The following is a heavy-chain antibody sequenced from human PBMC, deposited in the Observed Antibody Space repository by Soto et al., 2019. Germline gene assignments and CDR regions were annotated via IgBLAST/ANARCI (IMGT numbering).Heavy chain of an antibody. D-gene: IGHD5-18*01. CDR3: ARDQFDSYGPKGGLDY. V-gene: IGHV1-18*01. J-gene: IGHJ4*02. CDR2: ISAYNGNT. CDR1: GYTFTSYG. Sequence: RASVKVSCKASGYTFTSYGISWVRQAPGQGLEWMGWISAYNGNTNYAQKLQGRVTMTTDTSTSTAYMELRSLRSDDTAVYYCARDQFDSYGPKGGLDYWGQGTLVTVSS.